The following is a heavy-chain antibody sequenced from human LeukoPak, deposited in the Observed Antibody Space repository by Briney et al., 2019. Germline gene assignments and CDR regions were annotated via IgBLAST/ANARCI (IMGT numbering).Heavy chain of an antibody. CDR1: GFTFSSYA. V-gene: IGHV3-30*04. CDR2: ISYDGSNK. D-gene: IGHD3-10*01. Sequence: GRSLRLSCAASGFTFSSYAMHWVRQAPGKGLEWVAVISYDGSNKYYADSVKGRFTISRDNSKNTLYLQMNSLRAEDTAVYYCAKGAVSYYYGSGSPGHAFDIWGQGTMVTVSS. CDR3: AKGAVSYYYGSGSPGHAFDI. J-gene: IGHJ3*02.